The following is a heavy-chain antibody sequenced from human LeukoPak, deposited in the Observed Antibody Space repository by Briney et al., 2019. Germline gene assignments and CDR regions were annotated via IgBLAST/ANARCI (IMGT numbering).Heavy chain of an antibody. CDR2: IRGSGGRT. Sequence: PGGSLRLSCAASGFTFGTSAMSWVRQAPGKGLEWVSAIRGSGGRTYYADSVEGRFTISRDNSKSTLYREVNSLRAEDTAVYYCAKGPRAVTGKLSSQFDHWGQGTLVTVSS. V-gene: IGHV3-23*01. J-gene: IGHJ4*02. CDR1: GFTFGTSA. D-gene: IGHD6-19*01. CDR3: AKGPRAVTGKLSSQFDH.